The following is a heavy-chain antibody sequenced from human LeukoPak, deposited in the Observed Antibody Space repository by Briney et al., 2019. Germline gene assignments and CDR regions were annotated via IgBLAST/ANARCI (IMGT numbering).Heavy chain of an antibody. Sequence: GGSLRLSCAASGFTFSSYSMNGVRQAPGKGLEWVSYITSSSSTVYYADSVKGRFTISRDNSKNTLYLQMNSLRAEDTAVYYCAKDSSSSYFDHWGQGTLVTVSS. V-gene: IGHV3-48*01. D-gene: IGHD6-6*01. CDR1: GFTFSSYS. CDR2: ITSSSSTV. J-gene: IGHJ4*02. CDR3: AKDSSSSYFDH.